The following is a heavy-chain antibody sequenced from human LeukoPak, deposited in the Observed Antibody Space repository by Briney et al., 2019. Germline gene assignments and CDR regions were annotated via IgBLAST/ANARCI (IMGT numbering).Heavy chain of an antibody. Sequence: PSETLSLTCTVSGGSISSYYWSWIRQPPGKGLEWIGSIHTSGRSNYNPSLKSRVTISVDTSNNQFSLSLSAVTAANTSVYFCARDSGRWSLKLFQFDYWGRGSLVTVSS. D-gene: IGHD4-23*01. CDR1: GGSISSYY. J-gene: IGHJ4*02. CDR3: ARDSGRWSLKLFQFDY. CDR2: IHTSGRS. V-gene: IGHV4-4*09.